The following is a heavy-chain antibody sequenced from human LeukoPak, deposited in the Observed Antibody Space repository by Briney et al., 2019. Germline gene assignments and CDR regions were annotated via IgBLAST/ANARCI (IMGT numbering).Heavy chain of an antibody. CDR1: GGSISSRSYY. J-gene: IGHJ5*02. D-gene: IGHD6-13*01. CDR2: IYYSGST. V-gene: IGHV4-39*07. Sequence: SETLSLTCTVSGGSISSRSYYWGWIRQPPGKGLEWIGSIYYSGSTYYNPSLQSRVTISVDTSKNQFSLRLNSVTAADTAVYYCARGHCRTNNCPHDSSWPFDPWGQGTLVTVSS. CDR3: ARGHCRTNNCPHDSSWPFDP.